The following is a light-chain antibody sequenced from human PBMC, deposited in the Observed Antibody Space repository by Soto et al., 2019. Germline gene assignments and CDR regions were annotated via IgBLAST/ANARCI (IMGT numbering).Light chain of an antibody. J-gene: IGKJ5*01. CDR3: QQYNNWPPIT. CDR2: GAS. V-gene: IGKV3-15*01. CDR1: QSVSRG. Sequence: EIVMTQSPATLSVSPGERAILSCRASQSVSRGLAWYQQKPGQAPRLLIYGASTRATGIPARFSGSGSGTDFTLTISSLQSEDLAVYYCQQYNNWPPITFGQGTRLEIK.